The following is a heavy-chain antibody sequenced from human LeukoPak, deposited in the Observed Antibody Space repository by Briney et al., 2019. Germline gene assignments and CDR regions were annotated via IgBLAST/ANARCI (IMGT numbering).Heavy chain of an antibody. J-gene: IGHJ4*02. CDR3: AKDLSPTVTYYFDY. D-gene: IGHD4-17*01. Sequence: QPGGSLRLSCAASGFTFSSYGMHWVRQAPGKGQEWVAFIRYDGSNKYYADSVKGRFTISRDNSKNTLYLQMNSLRAEDTAVYYCAKDLSPTVTYYFDYWGQGTLVTVSS. CDR1: GFTFSSYG. CDR2: IRYDGSNK. V-gene: IGHV3-30*02.